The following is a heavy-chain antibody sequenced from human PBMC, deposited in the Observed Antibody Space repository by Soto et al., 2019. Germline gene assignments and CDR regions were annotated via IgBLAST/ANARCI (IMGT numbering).Heavy chain of an antibody. D-gene: IGHD6-6*01. CDR3: ARDHRWGIAARPNAFDI. Sequence: SVKVSCKASGGTFSSYAISWLRQAPGQGLEWMGGIIPIFGTANYAQKFQGRVTITADESTSTAYMELSSLRSEDTAVYYCARDHRWGIAARPNAFDIWGQGTMVTVSS. V-gene: IGHV1-69*13. CDR1: GGTFSSYA. CDR2: IIPIFGTA. J-gene: IGHJ3*02.